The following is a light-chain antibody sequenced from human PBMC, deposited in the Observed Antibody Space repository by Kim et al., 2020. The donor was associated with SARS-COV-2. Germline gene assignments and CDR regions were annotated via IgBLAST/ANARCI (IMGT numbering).Light chain of an antibody. Sequence: SSELTQDPAVSVALGQTGRIICQGDSLRSYYASWYQQKPGQAPVLVFYGKNNRPSGIPDRFSGSYSGNTASLTITAAQAEDEADYYCNSRESSANHWMFGGGTKLTVL. J-gene: IGLJ3*02. V-gene: IGLV3-19*01. CDR2: GKN. CDR1: SLRSYY. CDR3: NSRESSANHWM.